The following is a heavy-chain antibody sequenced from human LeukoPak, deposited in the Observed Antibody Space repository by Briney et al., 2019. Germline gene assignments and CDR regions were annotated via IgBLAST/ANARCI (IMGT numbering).Heavy chain of an antibody. D-gene: IGHD5-12*01. CDR2: ISYDGSNK. V-gene: IGHV3-30*04. CDR1: GFTFSSYA. Sequence: GRSLRLSCAASGFTFSSYAMHWVRQAPGKGLEWVAVISYDGSNKYYAGSVKGRFTISRDSSKNTLYLQMNSLRAEDTAVYYCARVGKDSGYDWLYYFDYWGQGTLVTVSS. CDR3: ARVGKDSGYDWLYYFDY. J-gene: IGHJ4*02.